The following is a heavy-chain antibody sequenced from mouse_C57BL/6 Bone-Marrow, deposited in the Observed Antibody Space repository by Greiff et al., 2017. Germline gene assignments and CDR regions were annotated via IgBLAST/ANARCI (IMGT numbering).Heavy chain of an antibody. CDR3: ARTVHHYGIIPGWWAY. CDR1: GYTFTSYW. J-gene: IGHJ3*01. D-gene: IGHD2-1*01. CDR2: IDPADSYT. Sequence: QVQLQQPGAELVKPGASVKLSCKASGYTFTSYWMPWVKQRPGQGLEWIGEIDPADSYTNYNQKFKGKSTMSVDKSSSTAYMQLSSLKSEDSAVYYCARTVHHYGIIPGWWAYWGQGTLVTVS. V-gene: IGHV1-69*01.